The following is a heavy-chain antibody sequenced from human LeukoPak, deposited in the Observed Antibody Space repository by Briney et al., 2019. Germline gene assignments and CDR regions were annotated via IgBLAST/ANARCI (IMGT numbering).Heavy chain of an antibody. Sequence: ASVKVSCKASGYNFTNYGIAWVRQAPGQGLEWMGWISAYNGNTNYARKFQGRVTMTTDTSTSTAYMELRSLRSDDTAVYFCARDLVGATISSYWGQGTLVTVSS. V-gene: IGHV1-18*01. CDR2: ISAYNGNT. J-gene: IGHJ4*02. CDR3: ARDLVGATISSY. CDR1: GYNFTNYG. D-gene: IGHD1-26*01.